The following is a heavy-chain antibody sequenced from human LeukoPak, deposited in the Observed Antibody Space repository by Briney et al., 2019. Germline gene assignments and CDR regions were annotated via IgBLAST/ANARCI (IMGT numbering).Heavy chain of an antibody. CDR3: ARGSYEIIDY. V-gene: IGHV4-61*01. CDR1: GGSVSSGSYY. J-gene: IGHJ4*02. D-gene: IGHD1-26*01. Sequence: SETLSLTCTVSGGSVSSGSYYWSWIRQPPEKGLEWIGYIYYSGSTNYNPSLKSRVTISVDTSKNQFSLKLSSVTAADTAVYYCARGSYEIIDYWGQGTLVTVSS. CDR2: IYYSGST.